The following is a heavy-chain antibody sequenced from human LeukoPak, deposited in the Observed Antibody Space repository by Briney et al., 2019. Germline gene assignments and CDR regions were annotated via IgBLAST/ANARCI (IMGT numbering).Heavy chain of an antibody. V-gene: IGHV1-18*01. Sequence: GASVKVSCKASGYTFTSYGISWVRQAPGQGLEWMGWISAYNGNTNYAQKLQGRVTMTTDTSTSTAYMELRSLRSDDTAVCYCATVGYYDFWSGYLDVWGQGTTVTVSS. CDR2: ISAYNGNT. CDR1: GYTFTSYG. CDR3: ATVGYYDFWSGYLDV. D-gene: IGHD3-3*01. J-gene: IGHJ6*02.